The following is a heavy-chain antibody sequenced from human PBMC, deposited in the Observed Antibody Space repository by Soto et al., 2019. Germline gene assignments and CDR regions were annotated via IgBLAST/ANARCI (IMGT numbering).Heavy chain of an antibody. CDR3: ARGTTLAIFDYGMDV. J-gene: IGHJ6*02. CDR2: IYSGGST. CDR1: GFTVSSNY. Sequence: GGSLRLSCAASGFTVSSNYMSWVRQAPGKGLEWVSVIYSGGSTYYADSVEGRITISRDNSKNTLYLQMHSLRSEDTAVYYCARGTTLAIFDYGMDVWGQGATVTV. V-gene: IGHV3-53*05. D-gene: IGHD3-3*01.